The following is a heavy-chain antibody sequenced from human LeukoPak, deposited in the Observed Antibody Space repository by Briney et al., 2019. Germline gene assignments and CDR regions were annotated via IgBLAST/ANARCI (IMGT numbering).Heavy chain of an antibody. CDR1: GFTFDDYA. CDR2: ISWNSGSI. V-gene: IGHV3-9*01. Sequence: PGGSLRLSCAASGFTFDDYAMPWVRQAPGKGLEWVSGISWNSGSIGCADSVKDRFTISRDNAKNPLYLQMNSLRAEDTALYYCAKDTYYDSSGYWDYWGQGTLVTVSS. J-gene: IGHJ4*02. CDR3: AKDTYYDSSGYWDY. D-gene: IGHD3-22*01.